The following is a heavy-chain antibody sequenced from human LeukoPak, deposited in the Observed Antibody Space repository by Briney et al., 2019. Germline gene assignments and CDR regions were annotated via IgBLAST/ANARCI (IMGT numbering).Heavy chain of an antibody. J-gene: IGHJ5*02. D-gene: IGHD3-3*01. CDR2: IYYRGST. V-gene: IGHV4-39*01. CDR1: GGSISSSTYY. Sequence: PSETLSLTCTVSGGSISSSTYYWGWIRQPPGKGLERIGTIYYRGSTYYNPSLKSRVTISVDTSKNQFSLKLTSVTAADTAVYYCARLGRTYYDFWSGPWGQGTLVTVSS. CDR3: ARLGRTYYDFWSGP.